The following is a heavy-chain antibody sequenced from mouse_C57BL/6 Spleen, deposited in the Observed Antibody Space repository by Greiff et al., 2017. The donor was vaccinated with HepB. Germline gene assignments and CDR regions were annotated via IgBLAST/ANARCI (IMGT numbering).Heavy chain of an antibody. CDR2: ISSGSSTI. D-gene: IGHD1-1*01. V-gene: IGHV5-17*01. CDR3: ARRYRRYPMDY. CDR1: GFTFSDYG. Sequence: EVKLMESGGGLVKPGGSLKLSCAASGFTFSDYGMHWVRQAPEKGLEWVAYISSGSSTIYYTDTVKGRVTLSGDNAKNTLFLQMTSLRSEDTAMYYCARRYRRYPMDYWGQGTTVTVSS. J-gene: IGHJ4*01.